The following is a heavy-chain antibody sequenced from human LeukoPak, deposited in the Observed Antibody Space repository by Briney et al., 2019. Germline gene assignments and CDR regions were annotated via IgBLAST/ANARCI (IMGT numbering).Heavy chain of an antibody. CDR2: FRRSGGST. CDR3: ANPRVTSAQGWFDP. CDR1: VFTFKSHA. V-gene: IGHV3-23*01. D-gene: IGHD4-23*01. Sequence: GGSLRLPCAASVFTFKSHAMSGAPQAPGKALEGVSAFRRSGGSTYNAHSAKGRFTIPLDNSKKTLYLQTNSRRADDTAIHYCANPRVTSAQGWFDPWGQGSLVTDCS. J-gene: IGHJ5*02.